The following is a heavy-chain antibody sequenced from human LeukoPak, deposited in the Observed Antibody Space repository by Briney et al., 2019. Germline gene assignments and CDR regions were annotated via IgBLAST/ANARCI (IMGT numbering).Heavy chain of an antibody. J-gene: IGHJ6*03. V-gene: IGHV4-39*01. Sequence: SETLSLTCTVSGGSISSSSYYWGWIRQPPGKGLEWIGSIYYSGSTYYNPSLKSRVTISVDTSKNQFSLKLSSVTAADTAVYYCARRVTSCCYYYYYMDVWGKGTTVTVSS. D-gene: IGHD2-2*01. CDR2: IYYSGST. CDR1: GGSISSSSYY. CDR3: ARRVTSCCYYYYYMDV.